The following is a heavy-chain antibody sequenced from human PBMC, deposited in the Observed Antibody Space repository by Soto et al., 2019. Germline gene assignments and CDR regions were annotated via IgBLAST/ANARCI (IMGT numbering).Heavy chain of an antibody. Sequence: EVQLVESGGGLVKPGGSLRLSCAASGFTFSSYSMNWVRQAPGKGLEWVSSISSSSSYIYYADSVKGRFTISRDNAKNYLYLQMNSLRAEDTAVYYCARDQPNDYGDYDAFDIWGQGTMVTVSS. CDR2: ISSSSSYI. V-gene: IGHV3-21*01. CDR3: ARDQPNDYGDYDAFDI. CDR1: GFTFSSYS. J-gene: IGHJ3*02. D-gene: IGHD4-17*01.